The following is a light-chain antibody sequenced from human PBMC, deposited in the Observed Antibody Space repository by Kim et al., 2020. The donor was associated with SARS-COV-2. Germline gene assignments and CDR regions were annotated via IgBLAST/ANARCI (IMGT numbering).Light chain of an antibody. CDR2: QAS. CDR3: QHYIRFPYT. J-gene: IGKJ2*01. Sequence: QMTQSPSTLSASVGDRVSITCRASQIIETYLAWYQQKPGKAPALLIYQASSLHIGVPSRFSGSGSGTEFTLTINSLQPDDFATYYCQHYIRFPYTFGQGTKVDIK. CDR1: QIIETY. V-gene: IGKV1-5*01.